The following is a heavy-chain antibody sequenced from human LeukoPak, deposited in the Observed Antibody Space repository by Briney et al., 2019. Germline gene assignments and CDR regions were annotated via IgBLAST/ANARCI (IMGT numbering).Heavy chain of an antibody. D-gene: IGHD2-15*01. CDR3: ASVGNWFDP. CDR1: GGSITNYY. J-gene: IGHJ5*02. CDR2: IYNSGST. V-gene: IGHV4-59*01. Sequence: PSETLSLTCTVSGGSITNYYWSWIRQPPGKGLEWIGYIYNSGSTNYNPSLKSRVTISVDTSKNQFSLKLSSVTAADTAVYYCASVGNWFDPWGQGTLVTVSS.